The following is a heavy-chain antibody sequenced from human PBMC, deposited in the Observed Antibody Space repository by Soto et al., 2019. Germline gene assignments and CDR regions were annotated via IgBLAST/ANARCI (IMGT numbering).Heavy chain of an antibody. CDR3: ARSSCTNGICLPSYYFDY. D-gene: IGHD2-8*01. J-gene: IGHJ4*02. Sequence: VXSVKVSCKASVGTFSSYAISWVRQAPGQGLEWMGWINPISGGTKYAQKFQGRVTMTRDTSISTAYMELSRLRSDDTAVFYCARSSCTNGICLPSYYFDYWGQGTLVTVSS. V-gene: IGHV1-2*02. CDR1: VGTFSSYA. CDR2: INPISGGT.